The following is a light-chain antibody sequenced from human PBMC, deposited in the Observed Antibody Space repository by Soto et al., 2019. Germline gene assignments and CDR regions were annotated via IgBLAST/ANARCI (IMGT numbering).Light chain of an antibody. CDR1: SSDVGDYKY. J-gene: IGLJ1*01. V-gene: IGLV2-14*01. CDR2: EVS. Sequence: QSVLTQPASVSGSPGQSITISCTGTSSDVGDYKYVSWYQQHPGKAPKLVISEVSNRPSGISNRFSGSKSGNTASRTISGLQAEDEADYYCSSYTTIFTYVFGTGTKVTVL. CDR3: SSYTTIFTYV.